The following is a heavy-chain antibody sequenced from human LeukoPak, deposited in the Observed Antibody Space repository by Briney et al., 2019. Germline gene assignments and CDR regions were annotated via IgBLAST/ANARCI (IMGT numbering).Heavy chain of an antibody. J-gene: IGHJ4*02. CDR2: ISYDGSNK. V-gene: IGHV3-30*18. Sequence: GRSLRLSCAASGFTFSSYGMHWVRQAPGKGLEWVAVISYDGSNKYYADSVKGRFTISRDNSKNTLYLQMNSLRAEDTAVYYCAKDEPPEGGSYSAFDYWGQGTLVTVSS. CDR3: AKDEPPEGGSYSAFDY. D-gene: IGHD1-26*01. CDR1: GFTFSSYG.